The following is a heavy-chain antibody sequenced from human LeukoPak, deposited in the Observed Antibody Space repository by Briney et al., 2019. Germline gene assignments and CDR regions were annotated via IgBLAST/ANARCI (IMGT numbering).Heavy chain of an antibody. D-gene: IGHD2-2*02. J-gene: IGHJ6*03. Sequence: SETLSLTCTVSGGSISSYYWSWIRQPAGKGLEWIGRIYTSGSTNYNPSLKSRVTMSVDTSKNQFSLKLSSVTAADTAVYYCARAELSTDCSSTSCYTKDSSYYYYMDVWGKGTTVTVSS. CDR2: IYTSGST. V-gene: IGHV4-4*07. CDR3: ARAELSTDCSSTSCYTKDSSYYYYMDV. CDR1: GGSISSYY.